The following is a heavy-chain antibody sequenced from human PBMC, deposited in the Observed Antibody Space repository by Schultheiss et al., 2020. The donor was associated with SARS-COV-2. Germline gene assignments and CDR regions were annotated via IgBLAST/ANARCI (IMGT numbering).Heavy chain of an antibody. CDR2: ISYDGSNK. J-gene: IGHJ2*01. CDR1: GFTFSSYA. Sequence: GGSLRLSCAASGFTFSSYAMHWVRQAPGKGLEWVAVISYDGSNKYYADSVKGRFTISRDNSKNTLYLQMNSLRAEDTAVYYCAKDCCSSTSCWYFDLWGRGTLVTVSS. CDR3: AKDCCSSTSCWYFDL. V-gene: IGHV3-30*07. D-gene: IGHD2-2*01.